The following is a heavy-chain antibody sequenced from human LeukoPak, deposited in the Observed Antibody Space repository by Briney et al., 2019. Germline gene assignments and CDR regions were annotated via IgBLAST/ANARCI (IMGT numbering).Heavy chain of an antibody. J-gene: IGHJ4*02. V-gene: IGHV1-69*04. D-gene: IGHD3-22*01. CDR1: GGTFSRYA. CDR3: ARDIIYYDSSGYYST. Sequence: SVKVSCKASGGTFSRYAISWVRQAPGQGLEWMGRIIPILGIANYAQKFQGRVTITADKSTSTAYMELSSLRSEDTAVYYCARDIIYYDSSGYYSTWGQGTLVTVSS. CDR2: IIPILGIA.